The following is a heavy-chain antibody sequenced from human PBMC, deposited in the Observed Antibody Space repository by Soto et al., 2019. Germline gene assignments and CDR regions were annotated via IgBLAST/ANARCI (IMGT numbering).Heavy chain of an antibody. CDR2: ISYDGSNK. CDR1: GFTFSSYA. J-gene: IGHJ6*02. V-gene: IGHV3-30-3*01. Sequence: GGSLRLSCAASGFTFSSYAMHWVRQAPGKGLEWVAVISYDGSNKYYADSVKGRFTISRDNAKNSLYLQMNSLRAEDTAVYYCATSLDVWGQGTTVTVS. CDR3: ATSLDV.